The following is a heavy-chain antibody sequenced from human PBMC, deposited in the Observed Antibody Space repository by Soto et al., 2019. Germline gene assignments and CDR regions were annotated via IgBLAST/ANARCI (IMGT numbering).Heavy chain of an antibody. V-gene: IGHV4-31*03. D-gene: IGHD1-26*01. CDR2: IYYSGST. CDR1: GGSISSVGYY. J-gene: IGHJ3*02. Sequence: QVQLQESGPGLVKPSQTLSLTCTVSGGSISSVGYYWSWIRQHPGKGLEWIGYIYYSGSTYYNPSLKSRVTISVDASKNQFSLKLSSVTAADTAVYYCARAARWELHGWDDAFDIWGQGTMVTVSS. CDR3: ARAARWELHGWDDAFDI.